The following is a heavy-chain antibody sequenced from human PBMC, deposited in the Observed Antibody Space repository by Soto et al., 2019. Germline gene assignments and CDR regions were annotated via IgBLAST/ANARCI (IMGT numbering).Heavy chain of an antibody. J-gene: IGHJ4*02. CDR2: IIPMYGIA. CDR3: AGEVGGTGLPV. Sequence: QVQLVQSGAQVKKPGSSVRVSCRTSGGTFKNYGFSWVRQAPGQGLEWMGGIIPMYGIANYGQIFQGRHTTTADESTNTAYMALSTLKCGASAVYYCAGEVGGTGLPVWGQGTQVTVSS. V-gene: IGHV1-69*12. D-gene: IGHD1-26*01. CDR1: GGTFKNYG.